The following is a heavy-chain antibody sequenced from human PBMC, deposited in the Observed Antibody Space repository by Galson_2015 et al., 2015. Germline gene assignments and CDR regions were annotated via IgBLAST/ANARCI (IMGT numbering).Heavy chain of an antibody. D-gene: IGHD6-6*01. CDR1: GFTFSSYG. CDR2: ISYDGSNK. CDR3: ARALKARADPRYYYYGMHV. Sequence: SLRLSCAASGFTFSSYGMHWVRQAPGKGLEWVAVISYDGSNKYYADSVKGRFTISRDNSKNTLYLQMNSLRAEDTAVYYCARALKARADPRYYYYGMHVWGQGTTVTVSS. J-gene: IGHJ6*02. V-gene: IGHV3-30*03.